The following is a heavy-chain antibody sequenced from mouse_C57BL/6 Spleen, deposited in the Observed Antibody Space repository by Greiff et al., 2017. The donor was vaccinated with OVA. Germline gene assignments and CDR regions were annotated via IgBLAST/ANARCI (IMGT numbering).Heavy chain of an antibody. CDR3: ARDQGFYYGNYEGYFDV. CDR1: GYSITSGYD. CDR2: ISYSGST. J-gene: IGHJ1*03. D-gene: IGHD2-1*01. Sequence: EVKLVESGPGMVKPSQSLSLTCTVTGYSITSGYDWHWIRHFPGNKLEWMGYISYSGSTNYNPSLKSRISITHDTSKNHFFLKLNSVTTEDTATYYCARDQGFYYGNYEGYFDVWGTGTTVTVSS. V-gene: IGHV3-1*01.